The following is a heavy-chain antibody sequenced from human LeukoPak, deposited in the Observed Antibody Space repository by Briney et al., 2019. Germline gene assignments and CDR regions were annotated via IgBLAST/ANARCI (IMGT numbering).Heavy chain of an antibody. CDR3: ASRGNVLMVYALTY. J-gene: IGHJ4*02. CDR2: IRYDGSNK. CDR1: GFAFSSYG. D-gene: IGHD2-8*01. Sequence: GGSLRLSCAASGFAFSSYGIHWVRQAPGKGLEWVAFIRYDGSNKYYADSVKGRFTISRDNSKNTLYLQMNSLRAEDTAVYCCASRGNVLMVYALTYWGQGTLVTVSS. V-gene: IGHV3-30*02.